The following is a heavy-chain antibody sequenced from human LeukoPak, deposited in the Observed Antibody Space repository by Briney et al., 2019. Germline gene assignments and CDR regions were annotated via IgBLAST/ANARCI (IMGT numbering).Heavy chain of an antibody. D-gene: IGHD2-2*01. CDR3: ARWGTYASTSNWFDP. CDR1: GYSISSGYY. CDR2: IYHSGST. J-gene: IGHJ5*02. V-gene: IGHV4-38-2*02. Sequence: SETLSLTCTVSGYSISSGYYWGWIRQPPGKGLEWIGSIYHSGSTYYNPSLKSRVTISVDTSKNQFSLRLSSVTAADTAVYYCARWGTYASTSNWFDPWGQGTLVTVSS.